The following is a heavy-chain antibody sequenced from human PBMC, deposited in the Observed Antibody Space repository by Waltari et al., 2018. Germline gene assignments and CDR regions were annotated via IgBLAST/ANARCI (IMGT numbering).Heavy chain of an antibody. J-gene: IGHJ4*02. CDR2: IDQDGSTT. CDR3: ARDPFHSSFDY. Sequence: EVRLVQSGGGLVQPGGSLRPSCVASGFPFGGSWMSWVRQSPEKGLEFVANIDQDGSTTNYMGPVKGRFTISRDNAKNSVYLQMNSLRVDDTAVYFCARDPFHSSFDYWGQGALVTVSS. V-gene: IGHV3-7*01. D-gene: IGHD3-16*01. CDR1: GFPFGGSW.